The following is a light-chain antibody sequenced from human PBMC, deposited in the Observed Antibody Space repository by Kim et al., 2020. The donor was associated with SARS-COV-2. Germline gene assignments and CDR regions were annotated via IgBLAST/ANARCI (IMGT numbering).Light chain of an antibody. J-gene: IGKJ2*01. CDR2: DAS. Sequence: LSASVEDRVSITCRASQSISSWLAWYQQKPGKAPKLLIYDASSLESGVPSRFSGSGSGTEFTHTISSLQPDDFATYYCQQYNSSYTFGQGTKLEI. V-gene: IGKV1-5*01. CDR1: QSISSW. CDR3: QQYNSSYT.